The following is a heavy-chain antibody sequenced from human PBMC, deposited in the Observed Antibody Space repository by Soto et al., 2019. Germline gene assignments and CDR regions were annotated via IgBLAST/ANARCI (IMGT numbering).Heavy chain of an antibody. J-gene: IGHJ5*02. D-gene: IGHD6-13*01. CDR3: ARSGLSSVLIAAAGKNWFDP. V-gene: IGHV4-34*01. CDR2: INHSGST. Sequence: SETLSLTCAVYGGSFSGYYWSWIRQPPGKGLEWIGEINHSGSTNYNPSLKSRVTISVDTSKNQFSLKLSSVTAADTAVYYCARSGLSSVLIAAAGKNWFDPRGQGTLVTVSS. CDR1: GGSFSGYY.